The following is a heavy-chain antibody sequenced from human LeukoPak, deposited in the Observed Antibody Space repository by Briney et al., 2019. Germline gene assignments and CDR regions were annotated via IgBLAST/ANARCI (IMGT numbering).Heavy chain of an antibody. CDR1: GYSISSGYY. CDR2: IYYSGST. J-gene: IGHJ4*02. CDR3: ARPDSSGYVVY. D-gene: IGHD3-22*01. V-gene: IGHV4-38-2*02. Sequence: SETLSLTCTVSGYSISSGYYWGWIRQPPGKGLEWIGSIYYSGSTYYNPSLKSRVTISVDTSKNQFSLKLSSVTAADTAVYYCARPDSSGYVVYWGQGTLVTVSS.